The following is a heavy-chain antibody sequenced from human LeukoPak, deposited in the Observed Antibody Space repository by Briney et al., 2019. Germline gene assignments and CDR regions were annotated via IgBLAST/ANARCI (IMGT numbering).Heavy chain of an antibody. CDR1: GYSFTSYW. J-gene: IGHJ4*02. CDR3: ARQGHNFFDY. V-gene: IGHV5-10-1*01. CDR2: IDPSDSYT. Sequence: GESLKISCKGSGYSFTSYWISWVRQMPGKGLEWMGRIDPSDSYTNYSPSFQGHVTISADKSISTAYLQWSTLKASDTAMYHCARQGHNFFDYWGQGTLVTVSS.